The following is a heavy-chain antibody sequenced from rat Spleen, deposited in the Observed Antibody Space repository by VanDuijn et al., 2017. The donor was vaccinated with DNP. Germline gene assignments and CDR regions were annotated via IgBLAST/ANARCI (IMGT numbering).Heavy chain of an antibody. D-gene: IGHD1-1*01. CDR3: ARHDYSEPFDY. Sequence: EVQLVESGGGPVQPGRSLKLSCVASGFIFSNYWLTWIRQAPGKWLEWVASISNTGDNTYYSDSVKGRFPISRDNAKSTLYLQMDSLRSEDTATYYCARHDYSEPFDYWGQGVMVTVSS. V-gene: IGHV5-31*01. CDR2: ISNTGDNT. CDR1: GFIFSNYW. J-gene: IGHJ2*01.